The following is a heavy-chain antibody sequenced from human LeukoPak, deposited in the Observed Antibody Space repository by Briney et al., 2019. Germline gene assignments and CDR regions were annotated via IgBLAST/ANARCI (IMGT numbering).Heavy chain of an antibody. Sequence: PSETLSLTCTVSGGSFSSQYWSWIGQPPGKGLEWIGYINYSGTTNYNPSLKSRVTLSVDTSKNQFSLRLTSVTAADTAVYYCARGPEGSGSYIFDYWGQGTLVTVSS. CDR2: INYSGTT. J-gene: IGHJ4*02. CDR3: ARGPEGSGSYIFDY. CDR1: GGSFSSQY. V-gene: IGHV4-59*11. D-gene: IGHD3-10*01.